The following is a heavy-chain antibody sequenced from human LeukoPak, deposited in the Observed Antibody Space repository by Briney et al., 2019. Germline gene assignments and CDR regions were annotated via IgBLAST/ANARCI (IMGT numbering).Heavy chain of an antibody. Sequence: ASVKVSCKASGYTFTSYAMNWVRQAPGQGLEWMGWINTNTGNPTYAQGFTGRFVFSLDTSVSTAYLQISSLNPEDTAVYYCAKQGPGYCGSTSCYGVDYWGQGTLVTVSS. J-gene: IGHJ4*02. CDR2: INTNTGNP. CDR3: AKQGPGYCGSTSCYGVDY. D-gene: IGHD2-2*01. V-gene: IGHV7-4-1*02. CDR1: GYTFTSYA.